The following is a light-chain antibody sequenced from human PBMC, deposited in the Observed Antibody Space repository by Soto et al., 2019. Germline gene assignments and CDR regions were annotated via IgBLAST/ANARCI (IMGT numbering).Light chain of an antibody. CDR3: QQYGSSPPT. CDR1: QSVSSSY. Sequence: EIVLTQSPGTLSLSPGERATLSCRASQSVSSSYLAWYQQKPGQAARLLIYGASSRATGIPDRFSGSGSGTDFTLTISRLEPEDFAVYYCQQYGSSPPTFGEGTKVDIK. V-gene: IGKV3-20*01. J-gene: IGKJ1*01. CDR2: GAS.